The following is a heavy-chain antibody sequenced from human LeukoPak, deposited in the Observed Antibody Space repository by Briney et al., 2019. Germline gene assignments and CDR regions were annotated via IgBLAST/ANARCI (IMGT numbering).Heavy chain of an antibody. V-gene: IGHV1-69*04. Sequence: ASVKVSCKASGGTFSSYAISWVRQAPGQGLEWMGRIIPILGIANYAQKFQGRVTITTDESTSTAYMELSSLRSEDTAVYYCATRWGYSAAPFDYWGQGTLVTVSS. CDR2: IIPILGIA. D-gene: IGHD6-13*01. J-gene: IGHJ4*02. CDR3: ATRWGYSAAPFDY. CDR1: GGTFSSYA.